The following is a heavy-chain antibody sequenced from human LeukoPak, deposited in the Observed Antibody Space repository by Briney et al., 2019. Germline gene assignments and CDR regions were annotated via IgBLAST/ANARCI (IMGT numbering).Heavy chain of an antibody. D-gene: IGHD3-3*01. CDR2: ISSSSSTI. V-gene: IGHV3-48*01. CDR3: ARGFWSGYSFDY. CDR1: GFTFSSYS. Sequence: GGSLRLSCAASGFTFSSYSMNWVRQAPGKGLEWVSYISSSSSTIYYADSVKGRFTISRDNAKNSLFVTRKSLTGEETAVYYCARGFWSGYSFDYWGQGTLVTVSS. J-gene: IGHJ4*02.